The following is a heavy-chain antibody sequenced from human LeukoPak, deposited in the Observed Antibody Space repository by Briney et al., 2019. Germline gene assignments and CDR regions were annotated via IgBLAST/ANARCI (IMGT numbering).Heavy chain of an antibody. V-gene: IGHV4-4*02. J-gene: IGHJ4*02. CDR2: IYHSGST. Sequence: SGTLSLTCAVSGGSISSSNWWSWVRQPPGKGLEWIGEIYHSGSTNYNPSLKSRVTISVDTSKNQFSLKLSSVTAADTAVYYCARGSVVPAANYFDYWGQGTLVTVSS. CDR1: GGSISSSNW. D-gene: IGHD2-2*01. CDR3: ARGSVVPAANYFDY.